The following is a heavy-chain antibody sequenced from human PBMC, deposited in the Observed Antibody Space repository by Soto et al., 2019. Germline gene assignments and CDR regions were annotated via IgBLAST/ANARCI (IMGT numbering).Heavy chain of an antibody. CDR3: AKDRTPSSNYFDY. D-gene: IGHD6-13*01. CDR1: GFTFDDYA. J-gene: IGHJ4*02. Sequence: EVQLVDSGGGLVQPGRSLRLSCAASGFTFDDYAMHWFRQAPGKGLEWVSGISWNSGSIGSPDSVKGRFTISRDNAKNSLYLQMNSLRAEDTDLDYCAKDRTPSSNYFDYWCQGTLVTVSS. CDR2: ISWNSGSI. V-gene: IGHV3-9*01.